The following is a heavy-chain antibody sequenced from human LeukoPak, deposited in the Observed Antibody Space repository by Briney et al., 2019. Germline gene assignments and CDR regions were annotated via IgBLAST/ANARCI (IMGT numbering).Heavy chain of an antibody. CDR3: AKDFVVVPGNVNYFDY. D-gene: IGHD2-21*02. CDR2: ISGSGDNT. V-gene: IGHV3-23*01. J-gene: IGHJ4*02. Sequence: GGSLRLSCAASGFTFSNYAMSWVRQTPGKGLEWVTAISGSGDNTYYADSVKGRFTVSRDNSKNTLYVQMKSLRAEDTAVYYCAKDFVVVPGNVNYFDYWGQGTLVTVSS. CDR1: GFTFSNYA.